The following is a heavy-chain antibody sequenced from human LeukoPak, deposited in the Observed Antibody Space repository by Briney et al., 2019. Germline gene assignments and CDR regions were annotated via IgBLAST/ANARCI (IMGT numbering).Heavy chain of an antibody. J-gene: IGHJ4*02. D-gene: IGHD3-22*01. Sequence: PGGSLRLSCAASGFTFSSYAMSWVRQAPGKGLEWVSAISGSGGSTYYADSVKGRFTISRDNSKNTLYLQMNSLRAEDTAVYYCAKDYYDSSGYYPYYFYYWGQGTLVTVSS. CDR2: ISGSGGST. CDR3: AKDYYDSSGYYPYYFYY. V-gene: IGHV3-23*01. CDR1: GFTFSSYA.